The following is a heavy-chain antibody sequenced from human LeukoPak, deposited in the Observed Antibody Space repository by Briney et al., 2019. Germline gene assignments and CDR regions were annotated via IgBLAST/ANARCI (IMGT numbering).Heavy chain of an antibody. CDR3: ARVGRYCSSTSCYMGVYYYGMDV. CDR2: ISYDGSNK. D-gene: IGHD2-2*02. V-gene: IGHV3-30*04. Sequence: GRSLRLSCAASGFTFSSYAMHWVRQAPGKGLEWVAVISYDGSNKHYADSVKGRFTISRDNSKNTLYLQMNSLRAEDTAVYYCARVGRYCSSTSCYMGVYYYGMDVWGQGTTVTVSS. J-gene: IGHJ6*02. CDR1: GFTFSSYA.